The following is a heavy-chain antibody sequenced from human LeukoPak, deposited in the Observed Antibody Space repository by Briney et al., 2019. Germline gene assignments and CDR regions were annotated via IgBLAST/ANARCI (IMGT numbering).Heavy chain of an antibody. CDR3: ARVRAVAGFRFDY. CDR1: GYIFTSYY. V-gene: IGHV1-46*01. Sequence: ASVKVSCKASGYIFTSYYMHWVRQAPGQGLGWMGVINPSGGSTTYAQKFQGRVTMTRDTSTSTLYMELSSLRSEDTAVYYCARVRAVAGFRFDYWGQGTLVTVSS. J-gene: IGHJ4*02. D-gene: IGHD6-19*01. CDR2: INPSGGST.